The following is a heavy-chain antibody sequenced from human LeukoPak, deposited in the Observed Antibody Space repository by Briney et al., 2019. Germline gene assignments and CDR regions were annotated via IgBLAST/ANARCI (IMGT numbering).Heavy chain of an antibody. D-gene: IGHD2-21*02. J-gene: IGHJ6*03. V-gene: IGHV3-53*01. Sequence: PGGSLRLSCAASGFTVSSNYMSWVRQAPGKGLEWVSVIYSGGSTYYADSVKGRFTISRDNSKNTLYLQMNSLRAEDTAVYYCAREGRGGDRYYYYYMDVWGKGTTVNVSS. CDR3: AREGRGGDRYYYYYMDV. CDR1: GFTVSSNY. CDR2: IYSGGST.